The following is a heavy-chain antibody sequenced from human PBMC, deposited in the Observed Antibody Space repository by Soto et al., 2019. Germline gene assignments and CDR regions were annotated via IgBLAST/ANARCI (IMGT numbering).Heavy chain of an antibody. CDR2: IYHSGST. J-gene: IGHJ4*02. CDR1: GGSISSGGYS. Sequence: SETLSLTCAVFGGSISSGGYSWSWIRQPPGKGLEWIGYIYHSGSTYYNPSLKSRVTISVDRSKNQFSLKLSSVTAADTAVYYCARVYCSGGSCYSIDYWGQGTLVTVSS. V-gene: IGHV4-30-2*01. D-gene: IGHD2-15*01. CDR3: ARVYCSGGSCYSIDY.